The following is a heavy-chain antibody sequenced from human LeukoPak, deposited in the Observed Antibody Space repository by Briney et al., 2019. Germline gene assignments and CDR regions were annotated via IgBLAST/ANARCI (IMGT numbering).Heavy chain of an antibody. D-gene: IGHD6-19*01. J-gene: IGHJ4*02. CDR3: AGRSRSAWYYDY. CDR1: GGSISIYY. V-gene: IGHV4-59*01. Sequence: AETLSLTCTVSGGSISIYYWSWIRQPPGKGLEWLGYTYNSGSTLYNPSLKSRVTISVDTSRNEFSLRLTSVTAADAAVYYCAGRSRSAWYYDYWGQGTLVIVSS. CDR2: TYNSGST.